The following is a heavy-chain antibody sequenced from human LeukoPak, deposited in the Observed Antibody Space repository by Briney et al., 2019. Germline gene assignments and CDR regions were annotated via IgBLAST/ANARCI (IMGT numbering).Heavy chain of an antibody. V-gene: IGHV1-46*01. CDR2: INPSGGST. CDR1: GYTFTSYY. J-gene: IGHJ4*02. D-gene: IGHD2-2*01. CDR3: ASEEMEWGSSTSCQLDY. Sequence: ASVKVSCKASGYTFTSYYMHWVRQAPGQGLEWMGIINPSGGSTSYAQKFQGRVTMTRDTSTSTVYMELSSLRSEGTAVYYCASEEMEWGSSTSCQLDYWGQGTLVTVSS.